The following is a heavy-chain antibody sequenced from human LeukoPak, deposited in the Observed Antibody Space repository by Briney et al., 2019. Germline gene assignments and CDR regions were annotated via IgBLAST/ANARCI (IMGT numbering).Heavy chain of an antibody. CDR3: AKVRYCSSTSCYAFDY. Sequence: PGGSLRLSCAASGFTFSSYAMSWVRQAPGKGLEWVSAISGSGGSTYYADSVKGRFTISRDNSKNTLYLQMNSLRAEDTGVYYCAKVRYCSSTSCYAFDYWGQGTLVTVSS. CDR1: GFTFSSYA. D-gene: IGHD2-2*01. CDR2: ISGSGGST. V-gene: IGHV3-23*01. J-gene: IGHJ4*02.